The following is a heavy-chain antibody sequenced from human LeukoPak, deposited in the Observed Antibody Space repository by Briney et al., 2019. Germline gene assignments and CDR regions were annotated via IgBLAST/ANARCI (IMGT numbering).Heavy chain of an antibody. CDR1: GFTFSSYS. V-gene: IGHV3-21*01. Sequence: GSLRLSCAASGFTFSSYSMNWVRQAPGKGLEWVSSISSSSSYIYYADSVKGRFTISRDNAKNSLYLQMNSLRAEDTAVYYCARGINGYSSGWYPQHWGQGTLVTVSS. D-gene: IGHD6-19*01. CDR3: ARGINGYSSGWYPQH. J-gene: IGHJ1*01. CDR2: ISSSSSYI.